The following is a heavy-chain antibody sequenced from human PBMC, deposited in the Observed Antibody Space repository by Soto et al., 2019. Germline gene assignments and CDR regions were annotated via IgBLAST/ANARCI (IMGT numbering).Heavy chain of an antibody. J-gene: IGHJ5*02. Sequence: EVQVVESGGGLVKPGGSLRLSCTFTFSMYSMNWVRQAPGKGLEWVASISSGSAYIKYAESVQGRFTISRDNAKNSLHLPMNSLRAEDTAIYHCARDKGGSYDSWFDPWGQGTLVTVSS. CDR1: TFSMYS. CDR3: ARDKGGSYDSWFDP. D-gene: IGHD1-26*01. V-gene: IGHV3-21*06. CDR2: ISSGSAYI.